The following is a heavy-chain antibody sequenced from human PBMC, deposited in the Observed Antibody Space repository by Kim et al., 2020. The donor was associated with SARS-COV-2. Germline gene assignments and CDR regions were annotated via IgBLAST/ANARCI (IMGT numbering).Heavy chain of an antibody. D-gene: IGHD3-22*01. CDR1: GGSISSSSYY. Sequence: SETLSLTCTVSGGSISSSSYYWGWIRQPPGKGLEWIGSIYYSGSTYYNPSLKSRVTISVDTSKNQFSLKLSSVTAADTAVYYCARRLEYYYDSSGYYYDELPDAFDIWGQGTMVTVSS. CDR3: ARRLEYYYDSSGYYYDELPDAFDI. CDR2: IYYSGST. J-gene: IGHJ3*02. V-gene: IGHV4-39*01.